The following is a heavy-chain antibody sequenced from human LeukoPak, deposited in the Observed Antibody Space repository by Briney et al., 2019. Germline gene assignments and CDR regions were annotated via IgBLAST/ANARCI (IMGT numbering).Heavy chain of an antibody. CDR3: ARDTYDSSGYYYDY. Sequence: GGSLRLSCAASGFTFSSYSMNWVRQAPGKGLEWVSYISSSSSTIYYADSVKGRFTISRDNAKNSLYLQMNSLRAEDTAVYYCARDTYDSSGYYYDYWGQGTLVTVSS. D-gene: IGHD3-22*01. J-gene: IGHJ4*02. V-gene: IGHV3-48*01. CDR2: ISSSSSTI. CDR1: GFTFSSYS.